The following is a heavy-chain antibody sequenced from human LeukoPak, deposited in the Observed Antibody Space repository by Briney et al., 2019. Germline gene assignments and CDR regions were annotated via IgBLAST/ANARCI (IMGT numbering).Heavy chain of an antibody. CDR1: GGSISSYY. J-gene: IGHJ4*02. Sequence: PSETLSLTCTVSGGSISSYYWSWIRQPPGKGLEWIGYIYYSGSTNYNPSLKSRVTISVDTSKNQFSLKQSSVTAADTAVYYCARTNFGREYYFDYWGQGTLVTVSS. CDR3: ARTNFGREYYFDY. D-gene: IGHD1-7*01. CDR2: IYYSGST. V-gene: IGHV4-59*08.